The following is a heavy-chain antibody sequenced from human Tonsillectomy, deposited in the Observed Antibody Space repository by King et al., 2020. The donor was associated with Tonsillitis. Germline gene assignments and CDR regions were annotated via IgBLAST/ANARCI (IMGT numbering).Heavy chain of an antibody. V-gene: IGHV3-7*03. Sequence: VQLVESGGGLVQPGGSLRLSCAASGFIFSSYWMSWVRQAPGKGLERVANIKQDGSEKYYVDSVKGRFTISRDNAKNSLYLQMNSLRAEDTAVYYCARAAYYYDSSGYFDYWGQGTLVTVSS. D-gene: IGHD3-22*01. J-gene: IGHJ4*02. CDR3: ARAAYYYDSSGYFDY. CDR1: GFIFSSYW. CDR2: IKQDGSEK.